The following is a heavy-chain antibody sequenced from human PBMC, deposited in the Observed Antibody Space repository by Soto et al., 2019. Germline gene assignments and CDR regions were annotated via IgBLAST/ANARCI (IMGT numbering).Heavy chain of an antibody. CDR3: PRIPVTSTAFFDS. CDR2: TSANNGNP. CDR1: GYTFTSYG. J-gene: IGHJ4*02. D-gene: IGHD4-17*01. Sequence: QVQLVQSGAEVKKPGASVKVSCKASGYTFTSYGITWVRQAPGQGLEWMGWTSANNGNPNHAQKLQGRVTMTTDGSTITAYVERRGLRSDDTAVYYWPRIPVTSTAFFDSWGQGTLVSVSS. V-gene: IGHV1-18*01.